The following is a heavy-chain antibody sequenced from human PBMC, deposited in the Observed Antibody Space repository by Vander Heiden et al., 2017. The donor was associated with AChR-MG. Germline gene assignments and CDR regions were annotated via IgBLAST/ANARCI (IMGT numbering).Heavy chain of an antibody. J-gene: IGHJ4*02. CDR2: ISYDASNK. V-gene: IGHV3-30*18. CDR3: AKDLSWGWGAGIDY. D-gene: IGHD7-27*01. Sequence: QVQLVESGGGVVQPGRSLRLSCAASGFPFRSYGMNWVRQAPGKGLEWVAVISYDASNKYYADSVKGRLTISRDNPKNTLYLQMNSLRLEDTAVYYCAKDLSWGWGAGIDYWGQGTLVTVSS. CDR1: GFPFRSYG.